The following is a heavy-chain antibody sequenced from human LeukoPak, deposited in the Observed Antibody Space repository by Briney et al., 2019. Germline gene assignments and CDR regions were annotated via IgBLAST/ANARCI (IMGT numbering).Heavy chain of an antibody. J-gene: IGHJ6*02. CDR2: MNPNSGNT. CDR3: ARVESGYDTHYYYYGMDV. Sequence: GASVKVSCRASGYTFTSYDINWVRQATGQGLEWMGWMNPNSGNTGYAQKFQGRVTMTRNTSISTAYMELSSLRSEDTAVYYCARVESGYDTHYYYYGMDVWGQGTTVTVS. CDR1: GYTFTSYD. D-gene: IGHD5-12*01. V-gene: IGHV1-8*01.